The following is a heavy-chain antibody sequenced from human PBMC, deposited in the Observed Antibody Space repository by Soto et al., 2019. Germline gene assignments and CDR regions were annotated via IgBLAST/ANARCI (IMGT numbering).Heavy chain of an antibody. CDR3: ARFKGCSGGSCYSYFDY. CDR1: GFTFSSYA. CDR2: ISYDGSNK. Sequence: QVQLVESGGGVVQPGRSLRLSCAASGFTFSSYAMHWVRQAPGKGLEWVAVISYDGSNKYYADSVKGRFTISRDNSKNTLYLQMNRRRAEDTAVYYCARFKGCSGGSCYSYFDYWGQGTLVTVSS. V-gene: IGHV3-30-3*01. J-gene: IGHJ4*02. D-gene: IGHD2-15*01.